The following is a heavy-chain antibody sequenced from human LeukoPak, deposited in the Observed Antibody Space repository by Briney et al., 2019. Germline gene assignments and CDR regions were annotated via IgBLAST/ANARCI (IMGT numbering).Heavy chain of an antibody. CDR1: GFTFSNAW. CDR3: ARANAMDV. CDR2: INQDGSER. Sequence: GGSLRLSCAASGFTFSNAWMTWVRQAPGKGPEWVANINQDGSERYYVDAVKGRFTISRDNAKNSLYLQMNSLRLEDTALYYCARANAMDVWGQGTTVTVSS. J-gene: IGHJ6*02. V-gene: IGHV3-7*04.